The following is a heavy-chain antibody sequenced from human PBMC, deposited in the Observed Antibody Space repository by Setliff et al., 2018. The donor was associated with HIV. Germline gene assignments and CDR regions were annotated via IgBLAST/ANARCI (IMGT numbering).Heavy chain of an antibody. CDR1: GYTFTRYG. CDR2: ISGYNDNT. J-gene: IGHJ3*02. V-gene: IGHV1-18*01. CDR3: ARDRTAHIGYYHDGWGVFDI. Sequence: ASVKVSCKASGYTFTRYGINWVRQAPGQGLEWMGWISGYNDNTNFGEKFQGRVTMTTDTSTSTAHMELRSLRSDDTAVYYCARDRTAHIGYYHDGWGVFDIWGQGTMVTVSS. D-gene: IGHD3-16*01.